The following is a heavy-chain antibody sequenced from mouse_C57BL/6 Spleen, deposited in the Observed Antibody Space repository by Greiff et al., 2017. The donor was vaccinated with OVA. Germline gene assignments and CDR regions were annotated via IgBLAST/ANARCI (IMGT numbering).Heavy chain of an antibody. D-gene: IGHD1-1*01. J-gene: IGHJ1*03. V-gene: IGHV5-17*01. CDR3: ARDITTVVARYWYFDV. CDR1: GFTFSDYG. Sequence: EVKVVESGGGLVKPGGSLKLSCAASGFTFSDYGMHWVRQAPEKGLEWVAYISSGSSTIYYADTVKGRFTISRDNAKNTLFLQMTSLRSEDTAMYYCARDITTVVARYWYFDVWGTGTTVTVAS. CDR2: ISSGSSTI.